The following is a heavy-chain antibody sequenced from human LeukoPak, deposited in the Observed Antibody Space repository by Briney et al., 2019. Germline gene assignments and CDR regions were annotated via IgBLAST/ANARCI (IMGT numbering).Heavy chain of an antibody. CDR1: GFTFSSYS. Sequence: GGSLRLSCAASGFTFSSYSMNWVRQAPGKGLEWVSYISSSSSTIYYADSVKGRFTISRDNAKNSLYLQMNSLRAEDTAVYYCARDFPRSSSWSYLFDYWGQGTLVTAS. V-gene: IGHV3-48*01. D-gene: IGHD6-13*01. J-gene: IGHJ4*02. CDR2: ISSSSSTI. CDR3: ARDFPRSSSWSYLFDY.